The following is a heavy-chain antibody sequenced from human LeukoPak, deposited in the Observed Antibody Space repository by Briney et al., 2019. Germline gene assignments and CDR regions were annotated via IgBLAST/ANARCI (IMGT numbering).Heavy chain of an antibody. CDR2: INPNSGGT. J-gene: IGHJ6*04. V-gene: IGHV1-2*04. D-gene: IGHD1-1*01. Sequence: ASVTVSCKASGYAFTGYYMHWVRQAPGQGLEWMGWINPNSGGTNYAQKFQGWVTMTRDTSISTAYMELSRLRSDDTAVYYCARDRGTTAYYGMDVWGKGTTVTVSS. CDR1: GYAFTGYY. CDR3: ARDRGTTAYYGMDV.